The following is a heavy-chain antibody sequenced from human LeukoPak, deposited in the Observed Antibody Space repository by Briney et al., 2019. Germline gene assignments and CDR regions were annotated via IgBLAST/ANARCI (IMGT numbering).Heavy chain of an antibody. CDR1: GGSISSYY. J-gene: IGHJ4*02. Sequence: SETLSLTCAVSGGSISSYYWSWIRQPPGKGLEWIGYIYYSGSTNYNPSLKSRVTISVDTSKTQFSLKLSSVTAADTAVYYCARDQFLDYWGQGTLVTVSS. V-gene: IGHV4-59*01. CDR2: IYYSGST. CDR3: ARDQFLDY.